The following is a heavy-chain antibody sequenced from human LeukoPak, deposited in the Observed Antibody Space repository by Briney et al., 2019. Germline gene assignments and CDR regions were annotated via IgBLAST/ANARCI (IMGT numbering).Heavy chain of an antibody. V-gene: IGHV1-2*02. CDR3: ARGYHRQKNNCFDP. CDR2: INPISGGT. CDR1: GYTFTGYY. J-gene: IGHJ5*02. Sequence: ASVKVSCKASGYTFTGYYMHWVRQAPGQGLEWMGWINPISGGTNYAQKFQGRVTMTRDTSISTAYMELSRLRSDDTAVYYCARGYHRQKNNCFDPGAREPWSPSPQ. D-gene: IGHD5-18*01.